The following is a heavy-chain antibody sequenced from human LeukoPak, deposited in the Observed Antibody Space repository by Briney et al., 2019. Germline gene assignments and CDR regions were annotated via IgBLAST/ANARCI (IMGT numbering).Heavy chain of an antibody. CDR2: ISSSSSTI. CDR3: ARGYYGSGSSYFDY. D-gene: IGHD3-10*01. Sequence: PGGSLRLSCAASGFTFSSYSMNWVRQAPGKGLEWVSYISSSSSTIYYADSVKGRFTISRDNAKNSLYLRMNSLRAEDTAVYYCARGYYGSGSSYFDYWGQGTLITVSS. CDR1: GFTFSSYS. J-gene: IGHJ4*02. V-gene: IGHV3-48*01.